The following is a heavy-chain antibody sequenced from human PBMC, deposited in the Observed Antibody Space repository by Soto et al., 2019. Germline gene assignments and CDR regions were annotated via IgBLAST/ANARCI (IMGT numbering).Heavy chain of an antibody. CDR3: ARAVAVPADFDY. CDR2: INAGNGNT. Sequence: ASVKVSCTASGYTFTSYGISWVRQAPGQRLEWMGWINAGNGNTKYAQKFQGRVTITRDTSASTAYMELSSLRSEDTAVYYCARAVAVPADFDYWGQGTLVTVSS. D-gene: IGHD6-19*01. CDR1: GYTFTSYG. V-gene: IGHV1-3*01. J-gene: IGHJ4*02.